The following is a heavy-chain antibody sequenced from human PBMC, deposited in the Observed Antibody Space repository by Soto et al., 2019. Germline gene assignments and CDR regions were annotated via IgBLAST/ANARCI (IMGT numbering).Heavy chain of an antibody. CDR3: ARGRDSGLYYFDY. V-gene: IGHV3-13*01. Sequence: EVQLVESGGDLVQPGGSLRLSCAASGFTFSNYDMHWVRQATGKGLEWVSTISTAGNTYSPGSVKGRFTISRENAKNSLYLQRNSLRVDDTDVYYCARGRDSGLYYFDYWGRGTLVTVSS. D-gene: IGHD2-21*01. CDR1: GFTFSNYD. J-gene: IGHJ4*02. CDR2: ISTAGNT.